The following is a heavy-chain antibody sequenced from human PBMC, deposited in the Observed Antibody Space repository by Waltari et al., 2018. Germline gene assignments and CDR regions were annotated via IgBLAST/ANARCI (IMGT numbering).Heavy chain of an antibody. CDR1: GHSVNNDFY. CDR3: AEEGNTTAGLFDS. Sequence: QVQLRESGPGLVRSSETLSLTCTVSGHSVNNDFYWAWIRQSPGGGLEWIASIYHTGSSHYNSSLKSRVSISTDMSTKQFFLTLTHLTAADTAVYYCAEEGNTTAGLFDSSGQGTLVTVSS. CDR2: IYHTGSS. J-gene: IGHJ4*02. D-gene: IGHD6-25*01. V-gene: IGHV4-38-2*02.